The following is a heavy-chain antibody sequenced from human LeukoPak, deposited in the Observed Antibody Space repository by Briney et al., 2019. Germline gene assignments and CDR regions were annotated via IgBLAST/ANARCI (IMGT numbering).Heavy chain of an antibody. CDR2: IYSSGST. J-gene: IGHJ4*02. V-gene: IGHV4-59*08. Sequence: SETLPLTCTVSGGSISSYYWSWIRQPPGRGLEWIGYIYSSGSTNYNPSLESRVTISVDTSKNQFSLKLNSVTAADTAVYYCARYLNSGDYLYYFDYWGQGTLVTVSS. D-gene: IGHD4-17*01. CDR1: GGSISSYY. CDR3: ARYLNSGDYLYYFDY.